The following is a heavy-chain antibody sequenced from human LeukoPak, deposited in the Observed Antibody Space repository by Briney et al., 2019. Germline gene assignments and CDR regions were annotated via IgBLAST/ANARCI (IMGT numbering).Heavy chain of an antibody. CDR1: GYAFNGHY. CDR3: TRAEGWTLYCMDV. J-gene: IGHJ6*03. V-gene: IGHV1-2*02. Sequence: ASVKVSCKASGYAFNGHYIHWVRQAPGQGLEWMGWVNPNSGGTNYAQKFQGRVTMTRDTSTTTAYMDLSKLKSDDTAIYYCTRAEGWTLYCMDVWGKGTPVTVSS. CDR2: VNPNSGGT. D-gene: IGHD2-15*01.